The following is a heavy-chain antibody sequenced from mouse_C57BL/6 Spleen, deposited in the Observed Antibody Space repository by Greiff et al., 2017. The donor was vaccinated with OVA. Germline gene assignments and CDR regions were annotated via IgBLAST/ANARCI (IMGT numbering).Heavy chain of an antibody. Sequence: EVQGVESGPELVKPGASVKISCKASGYTFTDYYMNWVKQSHGKSLEWIGDINPNNGGTSYNQKFKGKATLTVDKSSSTAYMELRSLTSEDSAVYYCARRDYGYDDGAFAYWGQGTLVTVSA. J-gene: IGHJ3*01. D-gene: IGHD2-2*01. V-gene: IGHV1-26*01. CDR3: ARRDYGYDDGAFAY. CDR1: GYTFTDYY. CDR2: INPNNGGT.